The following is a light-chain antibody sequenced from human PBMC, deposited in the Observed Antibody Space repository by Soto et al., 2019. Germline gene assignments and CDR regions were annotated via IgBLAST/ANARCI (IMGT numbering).Light chain of an antibody. V-gene: IGKV3-20*01. J-gene: IGKJ4*01. CDR2: GAS. Sequence: EIVLMQSPGTLSLSPGERASLSCRASQSVSSSYLAWYQQKPGQAPRLLIYGASSRATGIPDRFSGSGSGTDFTLTISRLEPEDFAVYYCQQYGSSALTFGGGTKV. CDR3: QQYGSSALT. CDR1: QSVSSSY.